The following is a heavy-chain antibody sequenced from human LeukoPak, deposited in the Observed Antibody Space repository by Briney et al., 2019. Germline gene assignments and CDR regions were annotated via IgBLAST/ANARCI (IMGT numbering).Heavy chain of an antibody. CDR2: IYHSGST. CDR3: ARGGPMSHVRDYYMDV. D-gene: IGHD3-10*02. J-gene: IGHJ6*03. Sequence: PSETLSLTCTVSRYSISSGYYWGWIRQPPGKGLEWIGSIYHSGSTYYNPSLKSRVTISVDTSKNQFSLKLSSVTAADTAVYYCARGGPMSHVRDYYMDVWGKGTTVTVSS. V-gene: IGHV4-38-2*02. CDR1: RYSISSGYY.